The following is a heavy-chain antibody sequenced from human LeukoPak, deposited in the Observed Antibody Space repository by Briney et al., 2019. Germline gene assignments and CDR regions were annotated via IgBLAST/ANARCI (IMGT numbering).Heavy chain of an antibody. Sequence: PETLSLTCAVYGGSFSGYYWSWIRQPPGKGLEWIGEINHSGSTNYNPSLKSRVTISVDTSKNQFSLKLSSVTAADTAVYYCARAALRWFGDPGLDYWGQGTLVTVSS. CDR3: ARAALRWFGDPGLDY. V-gene: IGHV4-34*01. CDR1: GGSFSGYY. D-gene: IGHD3-10*01. CDR2: INHSGST. J-gene: IGHJ4*02.